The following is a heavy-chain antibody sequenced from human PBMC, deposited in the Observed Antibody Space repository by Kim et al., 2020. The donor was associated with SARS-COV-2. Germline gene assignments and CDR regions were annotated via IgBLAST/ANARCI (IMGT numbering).Heavy chain of an antibody. J-gene: IGHJ5*02. D-gene: IGHD3-10*01. CDR3: ARRQTMVCPKINNWFDP. CDR2: IYYSGST. CDR1: GGSISSSSYY. V-gene: IGHV4-39*01. Sequence: SETLSLTCTVSGGSISSSSYYWGWIRQPPGKGLEWIGSIYYSGSTYYNPSLKSRVTITVDTSKNQFSLKLSSVTAAETAVYYCARRQTMVCPKINNWFDPWGQGTLVTVSS.